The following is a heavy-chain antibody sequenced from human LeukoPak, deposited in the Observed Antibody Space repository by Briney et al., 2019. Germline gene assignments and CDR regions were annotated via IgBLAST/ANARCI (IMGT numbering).Heavy chain of an antibody. V-gene: IGHV1-8*03. CDR2: MNPNSGNT. Sequence: ASVKVSCKASGYTFTSHDINWVRQATRQGLEWMGWMNPNSGNTVYAQKFQGRVTITRNTSISTAYMELSSLTSEDTAVYYCARVGATALFYFDSWGHGTLVTVSS. CDR1: GYTFTSHD. J-gene: IGHJ4*01. CDR3: ARVGATALFYFDS. D-gene: IGHD1-26*01.